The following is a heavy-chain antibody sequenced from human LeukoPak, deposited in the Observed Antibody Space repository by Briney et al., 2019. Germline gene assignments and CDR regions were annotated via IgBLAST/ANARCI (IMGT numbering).Heavy chain of an antibody. Sequence: SETLSLTCAVDGGSFSGYYWSWIRQPPGKGLEWIGYIYYSGSTNYNPSLKSRVAISVDTSKNQFSLKLSSVTATDPALYYCASHDCSSTRCSHFDYWGQGTLVTVSS. J-gene: IGHJ4*02. V-gene: IGHV4-59*08. CDR3: ASHDCSSTRCSHFDY. CDR1: GGSFSGYY. CDR2: IYYSGST. D-gene: IGHD2-2*01.